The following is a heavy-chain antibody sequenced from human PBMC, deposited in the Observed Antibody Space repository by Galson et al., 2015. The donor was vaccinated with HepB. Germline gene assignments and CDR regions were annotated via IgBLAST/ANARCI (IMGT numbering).Heavy chain of an antibody. J-gene: IGHJ4*02. D-gene: IGHD2-2*01. Sequence: SLRLSCAASGFTFSSYGMHWVRQAPGKGLEWVAFIRYDGSNKYYADSVKGRFTISRDNSKNTLYLQMNSLRAEDTAVYYCAKDHHNIVVVPAAMERLFDYWGQGTLVTVSS. CDR3: AKDHHNIVVVPAAMERLFDY. V-gene: IGHV3-30*02. CDR2: IRYDGSNK. CDR1: GFTFSSYG.